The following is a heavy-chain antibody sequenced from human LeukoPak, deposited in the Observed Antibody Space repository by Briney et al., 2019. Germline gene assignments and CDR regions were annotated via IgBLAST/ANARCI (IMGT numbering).Heavy chain of an antibody. Sequence: SETLSLTCTVPGGSISGYYWSWIRQPPGKGLEWIGEINHSGSTNYNPSLKSRVTISVDTSKNQFSLKLSSVTAADTAVYYCARGGYDFWSGYSGPFDPWGQGTLVTVSS. CDR2: INHSGST. V-gene: IGHV4-34*01. CDR3: ARGGYDFWSGYSGPFDP. D-gene: IGHD3-3*01. CDR1: GGSISGYY. J-gene: IGHJ5*02.